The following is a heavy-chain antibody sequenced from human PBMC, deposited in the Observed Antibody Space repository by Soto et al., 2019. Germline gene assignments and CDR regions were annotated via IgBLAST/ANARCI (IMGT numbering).Heavy chain of an antibody. Sequence: SETLSLTCAVYGGSFSGYYWSWIRQPPGKGLEWIGEINHSGSTNYNPSLKSRVTISVDTSKNQFSLKLSSVTAADTAVYYCARRGYQLLRYFQHWGQGTLVTVSS. J-gene: IGHJ1*01. CDR1: GGSFSGYY. CDR2: INHSGST. CDR3: ARRGYQLLRYFQH. D-gene: IGHD2-2*01. V-gene: IGHV4-34*01.